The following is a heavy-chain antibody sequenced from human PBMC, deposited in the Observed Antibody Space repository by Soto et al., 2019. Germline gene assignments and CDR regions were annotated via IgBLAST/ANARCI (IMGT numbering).Heavy chain of an antibody. D-gene: IGHD5-12*01. CDR3: ARAQYSGYEYSVNRAS. CDR2: ISGSGGST. V-gene: IGHV3-23*01. CDR1: GFTFSSYA. J-gene: IGHJ5*02. Sequence: EVQLLESGGGLVQPGGSLRLSCAASGFTFSSYAMTWVRQAPGKGLEWVSGISGSGGSTYYADSVKGRFTFSRDNSKTTLYLQMNSLRAEDAALYYCARAQYSGYEYSVNRASWGEGTLVTVSS.